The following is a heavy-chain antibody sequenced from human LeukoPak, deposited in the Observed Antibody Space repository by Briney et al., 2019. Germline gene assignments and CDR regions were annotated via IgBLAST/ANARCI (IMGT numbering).Heavy chain of an antibody. CDR3: ARERGITMVRGVSAAFDI. CDR2: ISAYNGNT. J-gene: IGHJ3*02. Sequence: ASVKVSCKASGYTFTSYGISWVRQAPGQGLECMGWISAYNGNTNYAQKLQGRVTMTTDTSTSTAYMELRSLRSDDTAVYYCARERGITMVRGVSAAFDIWGQGTMVTVSS. D-gene: IGHD3-10*01. CDR1: GYTFTSYG. V-gene: IGHV1-18*01.